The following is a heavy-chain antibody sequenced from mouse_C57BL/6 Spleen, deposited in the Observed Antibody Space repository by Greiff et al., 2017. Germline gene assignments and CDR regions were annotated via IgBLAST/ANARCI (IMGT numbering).Heavy chain of an antibody. J-gene: IGHJ4*01. Sequence: VHVKQSGPVLVKPGASVKMSCKASGYTFTDYYMNWVKQSHGKSLEWIGVINPYNGGTSYNQKFKGKATLTVDKSSSTAYMELNSLTSEDSAVYYCARSEYYSNYEEGAMDYWGQGTSVTVSS. CDR1: GYTFTDYY. V-gene: IGHV1-19*01. CDR3: ARSEYYSNYEEGAMDY. D-gene: IGHD2-5*01. CDR2: INPYNGGT.